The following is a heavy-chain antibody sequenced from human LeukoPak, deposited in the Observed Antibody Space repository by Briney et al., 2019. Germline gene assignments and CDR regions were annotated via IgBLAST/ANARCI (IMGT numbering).Heavy chain of an antibody. CDR3: AQDLAARPGVLTFDY. D-gene: IGHD6-6*01. Sequence: GGSLRLSCAASASTFSGYGMSWVRQAPGKGLEWVSGISGSGSSTYYADSVKGRFTISRDNSKNTLYLQMNSLRAEDTAVYYCAQDLAARPGVLTFDYWGQGTLVTVSS. V-gene: IGHV3-23*01. CDR2: ISGSGSST. CDR1: ASTFSGYG. J-gene: IGHJ4*02.